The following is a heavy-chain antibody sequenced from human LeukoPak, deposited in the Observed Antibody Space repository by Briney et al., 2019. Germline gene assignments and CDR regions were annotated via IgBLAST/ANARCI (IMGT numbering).Heavy chain of an antibody. D-gene: IGHD6-13*01. Sequence: PGGSLRPSCAASGFTFSSYAMSWVRQAPGKGLEWVSAISGSGGSTYYADSVKGRFTISRDNSKNTLYLQMNSLRAEDTAVYYCVIAAASGYYYYGRDVWGQGTTVTVSS. CDR1: GFTFSSYA. V-gene: IGHV3-23*01. CDR2: ISGSGGST. CDR3: VIAAASGYYYYGRDV. J-gene: IGHJ6*02.